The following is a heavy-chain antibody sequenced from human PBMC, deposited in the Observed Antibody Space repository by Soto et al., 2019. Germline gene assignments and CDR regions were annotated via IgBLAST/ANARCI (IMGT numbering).Heavy chain of an antibody. J-gene: IGHJ6*04. CDR1: GFTFSSFW. Sequence: GGSLRLSCAASGFTFSSFWMSWLRQAPGKGLEWVANIKEDGTEKYYVDSVKGRFTISRDNAKNSLYLQMNSLRAEDTAVYYCASRLGYCSGGSCYPRSVWGKGTTVTVSS. CDR3: ASRLGYCSGGSCYPRSV. V-gene: IGHV3-7*01. D-gene: IGHD2-15*01. CDR2: IKEDGTEK.